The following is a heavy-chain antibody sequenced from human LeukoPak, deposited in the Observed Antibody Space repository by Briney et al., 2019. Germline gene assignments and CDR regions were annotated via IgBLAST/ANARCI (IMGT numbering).Heavy chain of an antibody. V-gene: IGHV1-18*01. CDR1: GYTFTSYG. J-gene: IGHJ4*02. D-gene: IGHD4-17*01. Sequence: ASVKVSCKASGYTFTSYGISWVRQAPGQGLEWMGWISAYNGNINYAQKLQGRVTMTTDTSTSTAYMELRSLRSDDTAVYYCARAKDDYGDYDYWGQGTLVTVSS. CDR3: ARAKDDYGDYDY. CDR2: ISAYNGNI.